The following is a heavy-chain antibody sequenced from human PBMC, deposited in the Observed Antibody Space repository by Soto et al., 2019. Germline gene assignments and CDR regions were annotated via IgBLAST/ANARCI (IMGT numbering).Heavy chain of an antibody. CDR3: AKPIRGYYDSSGYSTYYGLDV. J-gene: IGHJ6*02. D-gene: IGHD3-22*01. V-gene: IGHV3-23*01. CDR1: GFTFSSYA. CDR2: ISGSGGNT. Sequence: GGSLRLSCAASGFTFSSYAMSWVRQAPGKGLEWVSAISGSGGNTYYADSVKGRFTISRDNSKNTLYLQMNSLRAEDTAVYYCAKPIRGYYDSSGYSTYYGLDVWGQGTTVTVSS.